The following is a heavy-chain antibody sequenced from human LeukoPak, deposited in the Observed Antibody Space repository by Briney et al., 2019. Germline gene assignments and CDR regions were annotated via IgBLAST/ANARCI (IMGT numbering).Heavy chain of an antibody. CDR1: GFTFSSYD. CDR3: AKGSLYGGNSQFDY. D-gene: IGHD4-23*01. CDR2: IGTAGEI. Sequence: GGSLRLSCAASGFTFSSYDIHWVRQATGKGLEWVSGIGTAGEIYYPGSVKGRFTISRENAKNSLYLQMNSLRTEDTALYYCAKGSLYGGNSQFDYWGQGTLVTVSS. V-gene: IGHV3-13*01. J-gene: IGHJ4*02.